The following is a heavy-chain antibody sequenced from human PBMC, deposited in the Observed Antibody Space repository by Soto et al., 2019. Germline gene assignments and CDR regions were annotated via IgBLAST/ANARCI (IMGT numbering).Heavy chain of an antibody. D-gene: IGHD5-12*01. CDR3: ARVQRATANSFDY. CDR2: ISGSGGST. J-gene: IGHJ4*02. V-gene: IGHV3-23*01. CDR1: GFTFSSYA. Sequence: GSLRLSCAASGFTFSSYAMSWVRQAPGKGLEWVSAISGSGGSTYYADSVKGRFTISRDNAKNILYLQMNSLRAEDTAIYYCARVQRATANSFDYWGQGTLVTVSS.